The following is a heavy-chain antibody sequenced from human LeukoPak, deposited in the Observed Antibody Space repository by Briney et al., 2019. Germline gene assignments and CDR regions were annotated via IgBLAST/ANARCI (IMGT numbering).Heavy chain of an antibody. D-gene: IGHD2-15*01. V-gene: IGHV5-51*01. CDR1: GYSFTSYW. J-gene: IGHJ4*02. CDR3: ARQACSGGSCYPAFGY. Sequence: GESLKISCKGSGYSFTSYWIGWVRQMPGKGLEWMGIIYPGDSDTRYSPSFQGQVTISADKSISTAYLQWSSLEASDTAMYYCARQACSGGSCYPAFGYWGQGTLVTVSS. CDR2: IYPGDSDT.